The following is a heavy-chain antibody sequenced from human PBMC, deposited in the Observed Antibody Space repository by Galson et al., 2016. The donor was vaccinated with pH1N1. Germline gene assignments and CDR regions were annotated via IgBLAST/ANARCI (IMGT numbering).Heavy chain of an antibody. Sequence: QSGAEVKKPGKSLKIFCKGSGYSFTNYWIGWVRQMPGKGLEWMGIIYPSDSDTRYSPSFQGQVTISADKSISTAYLQWNSLRASDTAIYYCARGSGSPDSYYYYGMDVWGQGTTVTVSS. V-gene: IGHV5-51*01. J-gene: IGHJ6*02. CDR1: GYSFTNYW. CDR2: IYPSDSDT. D-gene: IGHD3-10*01. CDR3: ARGSGSPDSYYYYGMDV.